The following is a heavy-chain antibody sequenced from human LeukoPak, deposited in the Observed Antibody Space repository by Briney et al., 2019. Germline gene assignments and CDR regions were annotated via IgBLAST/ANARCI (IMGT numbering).Heavy chain of an antibody. V-gene: IGHV3-23*01. J-gene: IGHJ4*02. CDR2: ISGSGGST. Sequence: GGSLRLSCAASGFTFTSYTMTWVRQAPGKGLEWVSAISGSGGSTYYADSVKGRFTISRDNSKNTLYLQMNSLRAEDTAVYYCAKDDDSTPYYFDYWGQGTLVTVSS. CDR1: GFTFTSYT. D-gene: IGHD2-21*02. CDR3: AKDDDSTPYYFDY.